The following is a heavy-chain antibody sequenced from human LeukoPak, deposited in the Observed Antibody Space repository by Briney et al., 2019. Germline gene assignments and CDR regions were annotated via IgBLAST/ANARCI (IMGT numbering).Heavy chain of an antibody. Sequence: GGSLRLSCAASGFTFSSYSMNWVRQAPGKGLEWVSYISSSSSTIYYADSVKGRFTISRDNAKNSLYLQMNSLRAEDTAVYYCAKGVYYYDSSGYSLGYYFDYWGQGTLVTVSS. D-gene: IGHD3-22*01. CDR3: AKGVYYYDSSGYSLGYYFDY. V-gene: IGHV3-48*01. J-gene: IGHJ4*02. CDR1: GFTFSSYS. CDR2: ISSSSSTI.